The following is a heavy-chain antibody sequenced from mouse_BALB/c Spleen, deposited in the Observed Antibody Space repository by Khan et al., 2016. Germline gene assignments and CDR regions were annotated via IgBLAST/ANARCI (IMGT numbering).Heavy chain of an antibody. Sequence: VQLQESGPGLVAPSQSLSITCTVSGFSLSRYSVHWVRQPPGKGLEWLGMIWGGGSTDSNSALKSRLSLSKDNSKSQVFLKMNSLQTDETAMYYCARNYYGRDGFDYWGQGTTLTVSS. CDR3: ARNYYGRDGFDY. V-gene: IGHV2-6-4*01. D-gene: IGHD1-1*01. J-gene: IGHJ2*01. CDR1: GFSLSRYS. CDR2: IWGGGST.